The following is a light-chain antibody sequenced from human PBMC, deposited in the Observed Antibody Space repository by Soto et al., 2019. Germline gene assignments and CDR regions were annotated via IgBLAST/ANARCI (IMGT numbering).Light chain of an antibody. CDR1: SSDVGGYNY. J-gene: IGLJ3*02. CDR3: RSYTSSSTGV. CDR2: DVS. V-gene: IGLV2-14*01. Sequence: QSALTQPASVSGSPGQSITISCTGTSSDVGGYNYVSWYQEHPGKAPKLMIYDVSNRPSGVSNRFSGSKSGNTASLTISGLQAEDEAYYYCRSYTSSSTGVFGGGTKLTVL.